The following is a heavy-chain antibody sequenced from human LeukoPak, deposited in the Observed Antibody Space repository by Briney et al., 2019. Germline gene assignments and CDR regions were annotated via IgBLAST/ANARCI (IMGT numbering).Heavy chain of an antibody. D-gene: IGHD3-3*02. CDR3: ARHIAFHANLDY. Sequence: PSETLSLTCTVSGGSIISSDYHWGWVRQPPGKGLEWIGTISYSGNTDYNPSLRSRVTISVDTSNNQFSLRLGSVTAADTAVYHCARHIAFHANLDYWGQGTLVTVSS. CDR1: GGSIISSDYH. CDR2: ISYSGNT. V-gene: IGHV4-39*01. J-gene: IGHJ4*02.